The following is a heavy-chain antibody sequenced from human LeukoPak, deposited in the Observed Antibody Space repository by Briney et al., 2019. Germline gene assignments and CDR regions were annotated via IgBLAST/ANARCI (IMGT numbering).Heavy chain of an antibody. CDR1: GFTFSSYA. D-gene: IGHD6-19*01. CDR2: ISGSGGST. Sequence: GSLRLSCAASGFTFSSYAMRWVRQAPGKGLEWVSAISGSGGSTYYADSVKGRFTISRDNSKNTLYLQMNSLRAEDTAVYYCAKAGEAVAGPLYYGMDVWGQGTTVTVSS. J-gene: IGHJ6*02. V-gene: IGHV3-23*01. CDR3: AKAGEAVAGPLYYGMDV.